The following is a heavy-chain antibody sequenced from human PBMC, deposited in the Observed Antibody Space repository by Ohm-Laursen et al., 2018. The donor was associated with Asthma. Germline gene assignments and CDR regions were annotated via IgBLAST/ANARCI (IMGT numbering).Heavy chain of an antibody. Sequence: SLRLSCAASGLTFSSYWMTWVRQAPGKGPEWVAHIKEDGSEESYLASVKGRFTISRDNAKNLVFLQMNSLRAEDTAVYYCASVAAGWGQGTRVTVSS. J-gene: IGHJ4*02. CDR1: GLTFSSYW. D-gene: IGHD6-19*01. CDR3: ASVAAG. V-gene: IGHV3-7*02. CDR2: IKEDGSEE.